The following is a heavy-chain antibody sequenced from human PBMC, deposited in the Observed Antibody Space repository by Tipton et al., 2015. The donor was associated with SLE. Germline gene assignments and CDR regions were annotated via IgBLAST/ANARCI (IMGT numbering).Heavy chain of an antibody. D-gene: IGHD3-3*01. CDR3: ARSGFLEWLLPIGFDY. Sequence: TLSLTCAVYGGSFSGYFWNWICQPPGKGLEWIGEINQSGSTNYNPSLKSRATISVDTSKNQFSLKLSSVTAADTAIYYCARSGFLEWLLPIGFDYWGQGTLVTVSS. V-gene: IGHV4-34*01. CDR2: INQSGST. J-gene: IGHJ4*02. CDR1: GGSFSGYF.